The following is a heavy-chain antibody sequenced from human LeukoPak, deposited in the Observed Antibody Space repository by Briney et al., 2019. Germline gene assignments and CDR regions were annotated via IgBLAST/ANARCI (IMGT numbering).Heavy chain of an antibody. V-gene: IGHV3-23*01. J-gene: IGHJ4*02. Sequence: PGGSLRLSCAVSGFTFSTYAMSWVRQAPGKGLESVSTISSSGGHTYYADSVKGRFTISRDNSKNTLYLQMNSLRAEDTAVYYCSKHRIAVAGRSPYFEDWGQGTLATVSS. CDR2: ISSSGGHT. CDR1: GFTFSTYA. CDR3: SKHRIAVAGRSPYFED. D-gene: IGHD6-19*01.